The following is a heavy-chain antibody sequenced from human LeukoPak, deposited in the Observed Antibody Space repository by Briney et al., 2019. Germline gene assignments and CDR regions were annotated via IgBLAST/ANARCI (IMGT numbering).Heavy chain of an antibody. CDR3: AKGGASNGWYWFDP. D-gene: IGHD6-19*01. Sequence: PGESLRLSCAASGFTFSNYGMNWVRAAPGKGLVWGSSIIGRADEAHHADSVTGRFTISRDNSPNTLYVQMYSRSTHDTALYYYAKGGASNGWYWFDPWGPGTPVTVSS. CDR1: GFTFSNYG. J-gene: IGHJ5*02. V-gene: IGHV3-23*01. CDR2: IIGRADEA.